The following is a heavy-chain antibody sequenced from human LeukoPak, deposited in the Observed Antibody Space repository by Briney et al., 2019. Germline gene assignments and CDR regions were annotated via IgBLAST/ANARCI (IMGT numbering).Heavy chain of an antibody. D-gene: IGHD1-7*01. Sequence: PGGSRRLSCQASGFTVSGIHMNWARQAPGKGREWVSVFFRGVNTYYADSVKGRFTISRDNSKNTLFLQVNSLKVEDTALYYCARGLGNYPYYYYYYMDVWGRGTTVTVSS. J-gene: IGHJ6*03. V-gene: IGHV3-66*02. CDR3: ARGLGNYPYYYYYYMDV. CDR2: FFRGVNT. CDR1: GFTVSGIH.